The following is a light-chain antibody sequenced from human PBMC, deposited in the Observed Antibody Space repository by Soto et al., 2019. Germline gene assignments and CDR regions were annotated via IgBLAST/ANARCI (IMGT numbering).Light chain of an antibody. J-gene: IGKJ1*01. CDR1: QSLVSSDGDVY. CDR2: KVS. CDR3: LQGTHFPPWT. Sequence: DVVMTQSPLSLPVTLGQPASISCRSSQSLVSSDGDVYLNWFHQRPGQSPRRLIYKVSDRDSGVPDRFSGSESGTNFPLTINKVEAENIGVYYCLQGTHFPPWTFGQGTKVEIK. V-gene: IGKV2-30*01.